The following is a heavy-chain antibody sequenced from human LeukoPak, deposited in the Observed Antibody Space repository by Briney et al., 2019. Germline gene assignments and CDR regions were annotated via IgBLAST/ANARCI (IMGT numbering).Heavy chain of an antibody. CDR3: ASTNCSSASCYGANWFDP. V-gene: IGHV4-30-4*08. J-gene: IGHJ5*02. Sequence: SQTLSLTCTVSGGSISSGDYYWSWIRQPPWKGLEWIGYIYYSGSTFHYNPSLKSRVNISVDTSKNQFSLRLSSVTAVDTAVYYCASTNCSSASCYGANWFDPWGQGTLVTVSS. CDR2: IYYSGST. CDR1: GGSISSGDYY. D-gene: IGHD2-2*01.